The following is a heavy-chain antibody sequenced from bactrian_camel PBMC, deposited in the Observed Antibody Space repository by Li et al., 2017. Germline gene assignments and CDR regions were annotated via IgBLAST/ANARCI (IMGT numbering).Heavy chain of an antibody. CDR3: AAPGPYCTSDSASRS. D-gene: IGHD1*01. Sequence: QVQLVESGGGSVEVGGSLRLSCVASGASRNHPIQLSSVAAPGQEREWVAGIYANGRFSVYHDSVRGRFTISQDVPKNTVYLQMDRLKPEDSAMYYCAAPGPYCTSDSASRSWGQGTQVTVS. J-gene: IGHJ4*01. V-gene: IGHV3S1*01. CDR1: GASRNHP. CDR2: IYANGRFS.